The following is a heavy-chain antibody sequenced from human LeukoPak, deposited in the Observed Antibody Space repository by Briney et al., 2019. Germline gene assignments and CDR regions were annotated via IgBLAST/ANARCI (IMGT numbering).Heavy chain of an antibody. CDR2: ISWDGGST. V-gene: IGHV3-43*01. Sequence: GGSLRLSCAASGFTFDDYTMHWVRQAPGKGLEWVSLISWDGGSTYYADSVKGRFTISRDNSKNSLYLQMNSLRTEDTALYYCAKDYYDFWSGYSPLMDVWGKGTTVTVSS. CDR1: GFTFDDYT. CDR3: AKDYYDFWSGYSPLMDV. J-gene: IGHJ6*03. D-gene: IGHD3-3*01.